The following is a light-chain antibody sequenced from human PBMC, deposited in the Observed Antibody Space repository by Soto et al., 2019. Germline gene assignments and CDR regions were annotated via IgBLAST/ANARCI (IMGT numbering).Light chain of an antibody. CDR1: SRDVDGYNY. V-gene: IGLV2-8*01. CDR2: EVS. J-gene: IGLJ2*01. Sequence: QSVLTQPPSASGSPGQSVTISCTGTSRDVDGYNYVSWYQQHPGKAPKLMIYEVSKRPSGVPDRFSGSKSGNTASLTVSGLQAEDEAEYYCSSYAVSNNFEFGGGTKLTVL. CDR3: SSYAVSNNFE.